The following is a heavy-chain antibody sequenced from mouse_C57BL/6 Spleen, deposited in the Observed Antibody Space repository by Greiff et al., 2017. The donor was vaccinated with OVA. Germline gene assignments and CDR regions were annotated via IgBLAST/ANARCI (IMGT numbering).Heavy chain of an antibody. V-gene: IGHV1-59*01. CDR3: ARRIYYGSSYLFDY. D-gene: IGHD1-1*01. CDR2: IDPSDSYT. Sequence: VQLQQSGAELVRPGTSVKLSCKASGYTFTSYWMHWVKQRPGQGLEWIGVIDPSDSYTNYNQKFKGKATLTVDTSSSTAYMQLSSLTSEDSAVYYCARRIYYGSSYLFDYWGKGTTLTVSS. J-gene: IGHJ2*01. CDR1: GYTFTSYW.